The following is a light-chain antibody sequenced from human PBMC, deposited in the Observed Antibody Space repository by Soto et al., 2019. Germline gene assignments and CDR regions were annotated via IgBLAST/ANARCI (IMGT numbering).Light chain of an antibody. CDR2: RNN. CDR3: AAWDDSLKV. Sequence: QSVLTQPPSASGTSGQRVTISCSGSSSNIGSNYVYWYQQLPGTAPKLLIYRNNQRPSGVPDRFSGSKSGTSASLAISGLRSEYEADYYCAAWDDSLKVFGTGTKVTVL. V-gene: IGLV1-47*01. CDR1: SSNIGSNY. J-gene: IGLJ1*01.